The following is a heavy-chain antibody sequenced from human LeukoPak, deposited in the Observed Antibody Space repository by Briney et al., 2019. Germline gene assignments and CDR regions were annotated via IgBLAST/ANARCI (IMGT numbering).Heavy chain of an antibody. CDR2: IYYSGST. J-gene: IGHJ4*02. V-gene: IGHV4-59*01. CDR3: ATESIAARSFDY. CDR1: GVSISSYY. D-gene: IGHD6-6*01. Sequence: NSSETLSLTCTVSGVSISSYYWSWIRQPPGKGLEWIGYIYYSGSTNYNPSLKSRVTISVDTSKNQFSLKLSSVTAADTAVYYCATESIAARSFDYWGQGTLVTVSS.